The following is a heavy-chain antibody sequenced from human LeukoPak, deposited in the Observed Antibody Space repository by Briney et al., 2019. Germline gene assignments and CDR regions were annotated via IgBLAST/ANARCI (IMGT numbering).Heavy chain of an antibody. D-gene: IGHD6-19*01. CDR2: IYYSGST. V-gene: IGHV4-61*05. CDR1: GGSISSSSYY. CDR3: ARASKSSGDQVFDY. Sequence: SETLSLTCTVSGGSISSSSYYWGWIRQPPGKGLEWIGYIYYSGSTNYNPSLKSRVTISVDTSKNQFSLKLSSVTAADTAVYYCARASKSSGDQVFDYWGQGTLVTVSS. J-gene: IGHJ4*02.